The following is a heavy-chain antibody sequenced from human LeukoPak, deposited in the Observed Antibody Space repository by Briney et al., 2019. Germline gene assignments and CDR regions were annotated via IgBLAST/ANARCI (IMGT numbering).Heavy chain of an antibody. CDR3: ASEGAVVIPRTWLSGWFDP. Sequence: SETLSLTCTVSGGSISSYYWSWIRQPAGKGLEWIGRIYTSGSTNYNPSLKSRVTMSVDTSKNQFSLKLSSVTAADTAVYYCASEGAVVIPRTWLSGWFDPWGQGTLVTVSS. V-gene: IGHV4-4*07. CDR1: GGSISSYY. J-gene: IGHJ5*02. D-gene: IGHD3-22*01. CDR2: IYTSGST.